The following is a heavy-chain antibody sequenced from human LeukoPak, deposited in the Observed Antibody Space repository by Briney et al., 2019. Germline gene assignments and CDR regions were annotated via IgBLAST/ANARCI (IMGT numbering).Heavy chain of an antibody. CDR3: AKDFDGSGSYPYFDY. CDR2: ISWNSGSI. V-gene: IGHV3-9*01. Sequence: GRSLRLSCAASGFTFDDYAMHWVRQAPGKGLEWVSGISWNSGSIGYADSVKGRFTISRDNAKNSLYLQMNSLRAEDTALYYCAKDFDGSGSYPYFDYWGQGTLVTVSS. D-gene: IGHD3-10*01. CDR1: GFTFDDYA. J-gene: IGHJ4*02.